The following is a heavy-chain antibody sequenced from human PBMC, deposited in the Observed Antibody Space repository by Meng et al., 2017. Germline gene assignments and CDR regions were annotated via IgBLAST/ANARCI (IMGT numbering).Heavy chain of an antibody. Sequence: QVRLQQWGAVLLKPSETLSLTSAVYGGSFSGYYWSWIRQPPGKGLEWIGEINHSGSTNYNPSLKSRVTISVDTSKNQFSLKLSSVTAADTAVYYCARGVQCSTSCYIDYWGQGTLVTVSS. D-gene: IGHD2-2*02. V-gene: IGHV4-34*01. J-gene: IGHJ4*02. CDR2: INHSGST. CDR1: GGSFSGYY. CDR3: ARGVQCSTSCYIDY.